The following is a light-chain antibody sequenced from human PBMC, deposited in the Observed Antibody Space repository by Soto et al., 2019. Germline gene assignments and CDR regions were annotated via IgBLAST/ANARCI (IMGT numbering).Light chain of an antibody. CDR2: QAS. J-gene: IGKJ1*01. CDR3: QHYNSYLET. Sequence: DIQITQSPSTLSASVGDRVTITCRASEFISKWLAWYQQKPGPAPKLLIYQASSLESGVTSRFSGSGSGTEFTLTISSLQPDDFATYYCQHYNSYLETFGQGTKVEIK. CDR1: EFISKW. V-gene: IGKV1-5*03.